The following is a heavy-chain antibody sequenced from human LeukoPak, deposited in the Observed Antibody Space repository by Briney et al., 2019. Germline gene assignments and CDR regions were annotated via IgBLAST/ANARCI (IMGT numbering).Heavy chain of an antibody. CDR1: GFTFNTYS. J-gene: IGHJ4*02. D-gene: IGHD5-18*01. V-gene: IGHV3-21*01. CDR3: ARGEYGYGYYFHY. CDR2: ISRTSTYI. Sequence: PGGSLRLSCAASGFTFNTYSMNWVRQAPRKGLEWVSLISRTSTYIYYADSVKGRFTISRDNAKNSLYLQMSNLRAEDTAVYYCARGEYGYGYYFHYWGQGALVTVSS.